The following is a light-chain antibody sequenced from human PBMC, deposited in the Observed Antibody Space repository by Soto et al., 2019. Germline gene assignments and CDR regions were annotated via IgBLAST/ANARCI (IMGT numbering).Light chain of an antibody. V-gene: IGKV1-5*03. CDR2: KAS. J-gene: IGKJ1*01. CDR1: QSISGW. CDR3: QQYNNFGSWT. Sequence: DIQMTQSPSTLSASIGDRVTITCRASQSISGWLAWYQQKPGKAPNLLIYKASTLESGIPSRFSGSGSGTEFTLTISSLQPDGFATYYCQQYNNFGSWTFGQGTKVEIK.